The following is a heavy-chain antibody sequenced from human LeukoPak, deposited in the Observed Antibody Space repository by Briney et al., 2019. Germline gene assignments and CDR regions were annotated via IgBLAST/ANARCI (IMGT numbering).Heavy chain of an antibody. V-gene: IGHV3-23*01. CDR1: GFTFSSYA. D-gene: IGHD2-15*01. J-gene: IGHJ5*02. Sequence: PGGSLRLSCAASGFTFSSYAMSWVRQAPGKGLEWVSAISGSGGSTHYADSVKGRFTISRDNSKNTLYLQMNSLRAEDTAVYYCAKDRAVVVVAASWFDPWGQGTLVTVSS. CDR3: AKDRAVVVVAASWFDP. CDR2: ISGSGGST.